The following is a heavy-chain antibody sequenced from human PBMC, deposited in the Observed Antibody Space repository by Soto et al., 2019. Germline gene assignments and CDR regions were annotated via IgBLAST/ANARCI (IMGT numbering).Heavy chain of an antibody. CDR2: INGDGSYT. J-gene: IGHJ3*02. CDR3: VRTWHGFDI. Sequence: EVQLVESGGGLVQPGGSLRLSCAASGFTFSTYWMHWVRQAPEKGLLWVSHINGDGSYTDFADSVKGRFTISRDNAKNTVYLQMQSLRGEDTAVYFCVRTWHGFDICGPGTMVTVSS. CDR1: GFTFSTYW. V-gene: IGHV3-74*01.